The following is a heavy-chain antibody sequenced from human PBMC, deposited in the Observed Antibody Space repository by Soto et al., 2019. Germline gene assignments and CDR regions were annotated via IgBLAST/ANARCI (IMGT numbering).Heavy chain of an antibody. Sequence: PSETLSLTCTVSGGSISSSSYYWGWIRQPPGKGLEWIGSIYCSGSTYYNPSLKSRVTISVDTSKNQFSLKLSSVTAADTAVYYCARHNESIPYAVAGPVNWFAPWGQVTLVTVS. D-gene: IGHD6-19*01. CDR1: GGSISSSSYY. CDR2: IYCSGST. CDR3: ARHNESIPYAVAGPVNWFAP. V-gene: IGHV4-39*01. J-gene: IGHJ5*02.